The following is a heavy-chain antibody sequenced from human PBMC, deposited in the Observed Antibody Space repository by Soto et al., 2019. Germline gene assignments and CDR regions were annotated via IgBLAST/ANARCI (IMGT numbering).Heavy chain of an antibody. V-gene: IGHV4-59*08. J-gene: IGHJ6*03. CDR3: ARVRTSLDLYYYYMDV. D-gene: IGHD2-2*01. CDR2: TYDYGSS. CDR1: GGSIASDS. Sequence: PSETLSLTCTVSGGSIASDSWTWIRQPPGKAMEWIGYTYDYGSSHYNPSLESRVAFSVDTSKNQFSLKLTSVTAADTAMYYCARVRTSLDLYYYYMDVWGRGTTVTVSS.